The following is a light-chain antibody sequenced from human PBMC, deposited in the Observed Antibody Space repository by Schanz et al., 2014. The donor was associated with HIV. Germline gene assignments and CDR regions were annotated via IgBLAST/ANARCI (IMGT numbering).Light chain of an antibody. CDR2: KAS. CDR1: QSISSW. J-gene: IGKJ2*01. V-gene: IGKV1-5*03. Sequence: DIQLTQSPSFLSASVGDRVTITCRASQSISSWLAWYQQKPGKPPKLLIYKASSLESGVPSRFSGSGSGTDFSLTISSLQPDDLATYYCQQYNKYSPYSFGQGTKLEIK. CDR3: QQYNKYSPYS.